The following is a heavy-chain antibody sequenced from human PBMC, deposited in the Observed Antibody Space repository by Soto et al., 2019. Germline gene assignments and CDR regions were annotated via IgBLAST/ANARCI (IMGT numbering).Heavy chain of an antibody. CDR2: IYPGDSDT. J-gene: IGHJ5*02. CDR3: ARGGLDYDFWSDDLGLYNWFDP. V-gene: IGHV5-51*01. D-gene: IGHD3-3*01. Sequence: LGESLKISCKGSGYSFTSYWIGWVRQMPGKGLEWMGIIYPGDSDTRYSPSFQGQVTISADKSISTAYLQWSSLKASDTAMYYCARGGLDYDFWSDDLGLYNWFDPWGQGTLVTVSS. CDR1: GYSFTSYW.